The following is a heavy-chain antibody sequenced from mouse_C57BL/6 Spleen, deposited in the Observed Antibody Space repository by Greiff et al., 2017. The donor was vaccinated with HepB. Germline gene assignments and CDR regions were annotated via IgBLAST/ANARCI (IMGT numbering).Heavy chain of an antibody. D-gene: IGHD2-4*01. CDR2: ISSGSSTI. V-gene: IGHV5-17*01. CDR3: AREDIYYDYVYYAMDY. CDR1: GFTFSDYG. J-gene: IGHJ4*01. Sequence: EVQVVESGGGLVKPGGSLKLSCAASGFTFSDYGMHWVRQAPEKGLEWVAYISSGSSTIYYADTVKGRFTISRDNAKNTLFLQMTSLRSEDTAMYYCAREDIYYDYVYYAMDYWGQGTSVTVSS.